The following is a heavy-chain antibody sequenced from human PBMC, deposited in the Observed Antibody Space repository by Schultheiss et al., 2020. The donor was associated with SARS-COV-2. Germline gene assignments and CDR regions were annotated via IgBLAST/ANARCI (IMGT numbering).Heavy chain of an antibody. CDR2: INHSGST. CDR1: GGSFSGYY. CDR3: ARDLGESGGY. J-gene: IGHJ4*02. V-gene: IGHV4-34*01. Sequence: SETLSLTCAVYGGSFSGYYWSWIRQPPGKGLEWIGEINHSGSTNYNPSLKSRVTISVDTSKNQFSLKLSSVTAADTAVYYCARDLGESGGYWGQGTLVTVSS. D-gene: IGHD3-10*01.